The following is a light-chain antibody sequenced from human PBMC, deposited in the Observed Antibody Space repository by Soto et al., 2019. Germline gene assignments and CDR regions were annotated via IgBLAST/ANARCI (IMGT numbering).Light chain of an antibody. CDR3: QQYHRSPVT. Sequence: DIQMTQCPSTLSAFVGDRVTITCRASQSINSWLAWYQQKPGQAPNLLIYKASNLESGAPSRFSGSGSGTEFTLTISSLQPDDFATYYCQQYHRSPVTFGGGTKVEIK. CDR2: KAS. V-gene: IGKV1-5*03. CDR1: QSINSW. J-gene: IGKJ4*01.